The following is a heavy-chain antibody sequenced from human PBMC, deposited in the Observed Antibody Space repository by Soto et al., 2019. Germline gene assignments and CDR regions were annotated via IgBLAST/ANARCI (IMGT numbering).Heavy chain of an antibody. CDR2: IWYDGSNK. Sequence: QVQLVESGGGVVQPGRSLRLSCAASGFTFSGHGMHWVRQAPGKGLEWVTFIWYDGSNKHYVDSVKGRFTISRDNSKNTLNLQMNSLRAEDTAVYFCAREGQGEAPYTVGGYWGQGTVVTVSS. D-gene: IGHD3-10*01. CDR3: AREGQGEAPYTVGGY. V-gene: IGHV3-33*01. J-gene: IGHJ4*02. CDR1: GFTFSGHG.